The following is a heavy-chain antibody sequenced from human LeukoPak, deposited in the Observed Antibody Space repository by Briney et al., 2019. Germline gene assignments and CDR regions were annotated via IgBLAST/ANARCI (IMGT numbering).Heavy chain of an antibody. J-gene: IGHJ4*02. V-gene: IGHV3-7*01. CDR3: ARDLAYSRLDY. CDR1: GLTFSSSW. D-gene: IGHD5-18*01. CDR2: INPDGNKK. Sequence: GGSLRLSCAVSGLTFSSSWMDWVRQAPGKGLEWVASINPDGNKKYSADSVKGRFTISRDNAENSLYLQMNSLRVGDTAFYYCARDLAYSRLDYWGQGMLVTVSS.